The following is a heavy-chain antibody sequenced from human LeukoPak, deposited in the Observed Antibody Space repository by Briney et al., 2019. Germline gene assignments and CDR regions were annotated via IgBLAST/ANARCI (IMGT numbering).Heavy chain of an antibody. CDR3: TRMSREAPGLPDL. D-gene: IGHD5-24*01. CDR1: GFTFSSYW. CDR2: LSPGGRRK. Sequence: PVWSVSLSCPASGFTFSSYWMQEVRQARGKGLAWVSRLSPGGRRKTSAGSLKGRFTIPRGNAKNTLYLQIGSLRADDTAVYYCTRMSREAPGLPDLWGQGTLVTVSS. J-gene: IGHJ5*02. V-gene: IGHV3-74*01.